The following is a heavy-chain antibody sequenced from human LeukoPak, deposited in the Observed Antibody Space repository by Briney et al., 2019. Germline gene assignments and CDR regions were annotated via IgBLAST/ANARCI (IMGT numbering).Heavy chain of an antibody. CDR1: GFTFSSYA. CDR3: AKTLWFREPNGWFDP. Sequence: PGGSLRLSCAASGFTFSSYAMSWVRQAPGKGLEWVSAISGSGGSTYYADSVKGRFTISRDNSKNTLYLQMNSLRVEDTAVYYCAKTLWFREPNGWFDPWGQGTLVTVSS. V-gene: IGHV3-23*01. D-gene: IGHD3-10*01. J-gene: IGHJ5*02. CDR2: ISGSGGST.